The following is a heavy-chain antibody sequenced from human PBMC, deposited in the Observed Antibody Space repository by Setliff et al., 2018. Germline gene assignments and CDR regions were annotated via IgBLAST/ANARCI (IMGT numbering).Heavy chain of an antibody. CDR2: ISGSSGDA. D-gene: IGHD3-22*01. CDR3: ARGKDYSDGSGYPIFQH. Sequence: GASVKVSCKASNYTFINYGMSWVRQIPGHGLEWMGWISGSSGDASYAQKFQGRVIITLDTLTTTAYMELRSLRSDDTAVYYCARGKDYSDGSGYPIFQHWGQGTPVTVSS. CDR1: NYTFINYG. J-gene: IGHJ1*01. V-gene: IGHV1-18*01.